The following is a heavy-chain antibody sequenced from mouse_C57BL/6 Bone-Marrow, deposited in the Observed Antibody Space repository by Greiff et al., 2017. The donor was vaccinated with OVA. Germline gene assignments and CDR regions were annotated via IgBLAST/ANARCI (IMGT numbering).Heavy chain of an antibody. D-gene: IGHD3-2*02. V-gene: IGHV1-50*01. Sequence: VKLQQPGAELVKPGASVKLSCKASGYTFTSYWMQWVKQRPGQGLEWIGEIDPSDSYTNYNQKFKGKATLTVDTSSSTAYMQLSSLTSEDSAVYYCARIRATAQATWFAYWGQGTLVTVSA. CDR3: ARIRATAQATWFAY. J-gene: IGHJ3*01. CDR1: GYTFTSYW. CDR2: IDPSDSYT.